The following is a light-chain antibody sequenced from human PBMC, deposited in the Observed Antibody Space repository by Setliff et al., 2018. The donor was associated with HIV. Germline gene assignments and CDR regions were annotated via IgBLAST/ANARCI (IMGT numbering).Light chain of an antibody. CDR2: EVS. J-gene: IGLJ1*01. CDR3: SSYADSNNRYV. Sequence: QSVLTQPPSASGSPGQSVTISCTGTSCDVGGYNYVSWYQQHPGKAPKLMIYEVSKRPSGVPDRFSGSKSGNTASLTVSGLQAEDEADYYCSSYADSNNRYVFGTGTKVTVL. CDR1: SCDVGGYNY. V-gene: IGLV2-8*01.